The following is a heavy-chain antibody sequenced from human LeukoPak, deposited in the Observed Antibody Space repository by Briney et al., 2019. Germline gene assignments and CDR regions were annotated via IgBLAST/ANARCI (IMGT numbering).Heavy chain of an antibody. D-gene: IGHD3-10*01. CDR1: GYTFTSYG. Sequence: GASVKVSCKASGYTFTSYGISWVRQAPGQGLEWMGRISAYNGNTNYAQKLQGRVTMTTDTSTSTAYMELRSLRSDDTAVYYCARVFDSGSRAYFYYMDVWGKGTTVTISS. CDR3: ARVFDSGSRAYFYYMDV. CDR2: ISAYNGNT. J-gene: IGHJ6*03. V-gene: IGHV1-18*01.